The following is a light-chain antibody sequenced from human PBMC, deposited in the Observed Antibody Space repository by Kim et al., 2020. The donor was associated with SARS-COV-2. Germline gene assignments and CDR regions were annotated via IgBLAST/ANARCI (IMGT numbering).Light chain of an antibody. J-gene: IGKJ3*01. V-gene: IGKV3-20*01. CDR2: GAS. Sequence: EIVLTQSPGTLSLSPGERATLSCRASQSVSSNYLAWYQQKPGQAPRLLIYGASSRATGIPDSSSGSGSGTDFTLTISRLEPEDFAVYYCQHYGSSRFTFGPGTKVDIK. CDR1: QSVSSNY. CDR3: QHYGSSRFT.